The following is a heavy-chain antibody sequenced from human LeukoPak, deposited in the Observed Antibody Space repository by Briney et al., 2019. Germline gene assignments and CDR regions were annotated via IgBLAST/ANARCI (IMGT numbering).Heavy chain of an antibody. J-gene: IGHJ4*02. D-gene: IGHD1-14*01. CDR2: INPDGSHT. CDR1: GFTFSRYW. Sequence: GGSLRLSCAASGFTFSRYWMHWVRQAPGEGLVWVSRINPDGSHTTYADAVEGRFTISRDNAKNTVYLQMNSLRAEDTAVYYCARDFDMRTTPGDDFDFWGQGTLVRVSS. V-gene: IGHV3-74*01. CDR3: ARDFDMRTTPGDDFDF.